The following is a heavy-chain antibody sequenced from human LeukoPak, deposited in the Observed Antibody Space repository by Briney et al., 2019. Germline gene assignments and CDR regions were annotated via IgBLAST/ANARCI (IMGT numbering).Heavy chain of an antibody. CDR2: INPNSGGT. CDR1: GYTFTGYY. V-gene: IGHV1-2*02. J-gene: IGHJ4*02. D-gene: IGHD4-23*01. CDR3: ARDASDYGGNSNFDY. Sequence: ASVKVSCKVSGYTFTGYYMHWVRQAPGQGLEWMGWINPNSGGTNYAQKFQGRVTMTRDTSISTAYMELSRLRSDDTAVYYCARDASDYGGNSNFDYWGQGTLVTVSS.